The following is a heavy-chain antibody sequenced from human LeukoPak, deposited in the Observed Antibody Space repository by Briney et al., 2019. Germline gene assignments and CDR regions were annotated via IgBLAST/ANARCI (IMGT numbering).Heavy chain of an antibody. CDR2: VYTSGGT. J-gene: IGHJ4*02. V-gene: IGHV4-4*07. CDR1: GGSVSNYY. Sequence: SETLSLTCTVSGGSVSNYYWSWIRQPAGKGLEWIGRVYTSGGTDYNPSLSSRVTMSVDTSKNHFSLELSSVTAADTAIYYCAREHRDFVGDGYYYGCWGQGTLVTVSP. D-gene: IGHD3-22*01. CDR3: AREHRDFVGDGYYYGC.